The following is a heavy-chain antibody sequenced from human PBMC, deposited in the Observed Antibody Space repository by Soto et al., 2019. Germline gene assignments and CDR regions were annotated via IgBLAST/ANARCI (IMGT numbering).Heavy chain of an antibody. D-gene: IGHD2-21*02. Sequence: ASVKVSCKASGYTFTGYYMHWVRQAPGQGLEWMGWINPNSGGTNYAQKFQGWVTMTRDTSISTAYMELSRLRSDDTAVYYCARDRLLGIGYYYYYYMDVWGKGTTVTVSS. CDR1: GYTFTGYY. J-gene: IGHJ6*03. V-gene: IGHV1-2*04. CDR3: ARDRLLGIGYYYYYYMDV. CDR2: INPNSGGT.